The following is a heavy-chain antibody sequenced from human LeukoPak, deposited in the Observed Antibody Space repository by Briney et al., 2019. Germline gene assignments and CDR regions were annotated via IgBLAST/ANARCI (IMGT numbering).Heavy chain of an antibody. Sequence: ASVKVSCKASGYTFTGYYMHWVRQAPGQGLEWMGWINPNSGGTNYAQKFQGRVTMTRDTSISTAYMELSRLRSDDTAVYYCARDRQRAGGYDPSGYWGQGTLVTVSS. J-gene: IGHJ4*02. CDR2: INPNSGGT. CDR3: ARDRQRAGGYDPSGY. CDR1: GYTFTGYY. D-gene: IGHD3-22*01. V-gene: IGHV1-2*02.